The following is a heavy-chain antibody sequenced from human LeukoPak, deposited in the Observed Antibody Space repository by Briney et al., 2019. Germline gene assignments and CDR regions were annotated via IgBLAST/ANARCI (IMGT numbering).Heavy chain of an antibody. CDR2: IYSGGTT. D-gene: IGHD6-6*01. CDR1: GFTVSSNH. Sequence: PGGSLRLSCAASGFTVSSNHMNWVRQAPGKGLEWVSIIYSGGTTYYADSVKGRFTVSKDNSVNTLYLQLNSLRAEDTALYYCARDSSSHYFDYWGQGTLVTVSS. V-gene: IGHV3-66*01. CDR3: ARDSSSHYFDY. J-gene: IGHJ4*02.